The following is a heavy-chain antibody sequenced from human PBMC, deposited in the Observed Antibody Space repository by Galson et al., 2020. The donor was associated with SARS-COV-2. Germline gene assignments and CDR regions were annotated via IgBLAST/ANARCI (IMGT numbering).Heavy chain of an antibody. J-gene: IGHJ3*02. D-gene: IGHD3-9*01. CDR2: IDWDDDK. Sequence: SGPTLVKPTQTLTLTCTFSGFSLSTSGMYVSWIRQPPGKALEWLALIDWDDDKYYSTSLKTRLTISKDTSKNQVVLTMTNMDPVDTATYYCARAHYDILTGYYYAFDIWGQGTMVTVSS. CDR1: GFSLSTSGMY. CDR3: ARAHYDILTGYYYAFDI. V-gene: IGHV2-70*01.